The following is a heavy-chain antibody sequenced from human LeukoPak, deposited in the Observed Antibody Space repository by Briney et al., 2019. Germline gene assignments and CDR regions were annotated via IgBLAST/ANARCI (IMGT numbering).Heavy chain of an antibody. CDR2: IYYIGRT. CDR1: GGSISSSSYY. CDR3: ASGRSEVRGVRRYYYMDV. V-gene: IGHV4-39*01. D-gene: IGHD3-10*01. Sequence: SETLFLTCTVSGGSISSSSYYWGWIRQPPGKGMERIGSIYYIGRTYYNPSLTSRVPISVDTSRNQFSLKLSSVTAADTAVYYCASGRSEVRGVRRYYYMDVWGKGTTVTVSS. J-gene: IGHJ6*03.